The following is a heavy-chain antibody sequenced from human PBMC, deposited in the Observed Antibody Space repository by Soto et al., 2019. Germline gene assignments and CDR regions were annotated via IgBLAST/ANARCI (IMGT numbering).Heavy chain of an antibody. J-gene: IGHJ4*02. Sequence: GGSLRLSCAASGFTFSNAWMSWVRQAPGKGLEWVGRIKSKTDGGTTDYAAPVTGRFTISSDDSKNTFYLQMNNLKNEDTSVYYCTTEFGFSSGQNDNWGQGTLVTVSS. CDR3: TTEFGFSSGQNDN. CDR1: GFTFSNAW. D-gene: IGHD6-19*01. V-gene: IGHV3-15*05. CDR2: IKSKTDGGTT.